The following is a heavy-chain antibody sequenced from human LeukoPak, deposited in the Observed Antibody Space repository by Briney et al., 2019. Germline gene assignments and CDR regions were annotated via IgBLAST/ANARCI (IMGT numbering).Heavy chain of an antibody. J-gene: IGHJ6*03. CDR3: ANGNRCTSPNCLGYYYFYMDV. Sequence: PPGGSLRLSCAASGFTFSSYARNWVRQAPGRGLEWVSGFSASGGTTYYADSVKGRFTISRDNSKNTLYLQMNSLRAEDTAVYYCANGNRCTSPNCLGYYYFYMDVWGKGTTVTVSS. D-gene: IGHD2-8*01. CDR2: FSASGGTT. CDR1: GFTFSSYA. V-gene: IGHV3-23*01.